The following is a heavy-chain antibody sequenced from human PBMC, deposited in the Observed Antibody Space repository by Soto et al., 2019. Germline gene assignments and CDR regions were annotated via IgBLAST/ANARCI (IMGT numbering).Heavy chain of an antibody. D-gene: IGHD3-10*01. CDR1: EYTLTSYD. CDR2: MNPNSGNT. V-gene: IGHV1-8*01. Sequence: ASVKVSCKASEYTLTSYDINWVRQATGQGLEWMGWMNPNSGNTGYAQKFQGRVTMTRNTSISTAYMELSSLRSEDTAVYYCARGINYYDSGDDAFDIWGQGTMVTVSS. CDR3: ARGINYYDSGDDAFDI. J-gene: IGHJ3*02.